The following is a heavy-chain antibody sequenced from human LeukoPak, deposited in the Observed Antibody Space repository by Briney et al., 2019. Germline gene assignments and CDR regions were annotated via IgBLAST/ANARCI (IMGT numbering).Heavy chain of an antibody. CDR2: IYSGGST. V-gene: IGHV3-53*04. CDR3: ARAGSGWYDY. D-gene: IGHD6-19*01. J-gene: IGHJ4*02. Sequence: GGSLRLSCAASGFTFSSYTMDWARQAPGKGLEWVSVIYSGGSTYYADSVKGRFTISRHNSKNTLYLQMNSLRAEDTAVYYCARAGSGWYDYWGQGTLVTVSS. CDR1: GFTFSSYT.